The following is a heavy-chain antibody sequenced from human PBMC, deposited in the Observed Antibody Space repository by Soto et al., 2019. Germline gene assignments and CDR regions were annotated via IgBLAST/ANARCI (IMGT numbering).Heavy chain of an antibody. Sequence: EVQLLESGGGLVQPEGSLRLSCAASGFTFTNYAMGWVSQAPGKGLEWVSVVSSGGSTYYADSVTDRFTVARDNSKSALSLQMSSLRAEDTAFYYGAKRRGAGGHFDYWVQGALVTVSS. CDR2: VSSGGST. V-gene: IGHV3-23*01. D-gene: IGHD2-15*01. CDR1: GFTFTNYA. CDR3: AKRRGAGGHFDY. J-gene: IGHJ4*02.